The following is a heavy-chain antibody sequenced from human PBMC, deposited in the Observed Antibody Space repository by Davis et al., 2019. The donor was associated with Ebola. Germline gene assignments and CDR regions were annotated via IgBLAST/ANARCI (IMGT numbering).Heavy chain of an antibody. CDR3: ASGYSGYGVDY. CDR1: GYTFTSYA. Sequence: AASVKVSCKASGYTFTSYAMHWVRQAPGQRLEWMGWMNPNSGNTGYAQKFQGRVTMTRNTSISTAYMELSSLRSEDTAVYYCASGYSGYGVDYWGQGTLVTVSS. J-gene: IGHJ4*02. V-gene: IGHV1-8*02. CDR2: MNPNSGNT. D-gene: IGHD5-12*01.